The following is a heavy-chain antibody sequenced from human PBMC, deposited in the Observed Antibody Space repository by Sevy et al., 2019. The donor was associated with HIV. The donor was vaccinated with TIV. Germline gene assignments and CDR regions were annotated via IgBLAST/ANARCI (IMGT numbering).Heavy chain of an antibody. Sequence: ASLKVSCKASGYTFTSYGISWVRQAPGQGLEWMGWISAYNGNTNYAQKLQGRVTMTTDTSTSTAYMELRSLRSDDTAVYYCARVLTVVTPWWFDPWGQGTLVTVSS. CDR1: GYTFTSYG. D-gene: IGHD2-21*02. CDR2: ISAYNGNT. CDR3: ARVLTVVTPWWFDP. J-gene: IGHJ5*02. V-gene: IGHV1-18*01.